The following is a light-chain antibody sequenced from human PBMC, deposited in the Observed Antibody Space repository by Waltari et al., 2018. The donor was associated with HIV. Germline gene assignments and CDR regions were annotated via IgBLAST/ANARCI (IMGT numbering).Light chain of an antibody. CDR2: GAS. J-gene: IGKJ1*01. V-gene: IGKV3-15*01. CDR1: QSVRYN. Sequence: EIVMTQSPATLSVSLGERATLSCRASQSVRYNLAWYQQKPGQPLRLLIYGASTRATCIPARFSASGSGTEFTLTISSLQSEDFAVYYCQQYKYWPPWTFGQGTKVDIK. CDR3: QQYKYWPPWT.